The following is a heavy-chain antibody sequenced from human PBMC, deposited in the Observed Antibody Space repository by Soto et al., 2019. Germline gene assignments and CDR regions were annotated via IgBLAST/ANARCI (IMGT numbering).Heavy chain of an antibody. D-gene: IGHD6-13*01. CDR2: ISWNDDQ. V-gene: IGHV2-5*01. Sequence: QITLKESGPPLVQPTQTLTLTCTFSGFSRTTSGVGVGWIRQPPGKALEWLALISWNDDQYFIPSLKTTLTITKDTSRNQVVLTMTNMDPGDTATYSCAHKDPAADLTFDYWGQGSLLTVSS. J-gene: IGHJ4*02. CDR1: GFSRTTSGVG. CDR3: AHKDPAADLTFDY.